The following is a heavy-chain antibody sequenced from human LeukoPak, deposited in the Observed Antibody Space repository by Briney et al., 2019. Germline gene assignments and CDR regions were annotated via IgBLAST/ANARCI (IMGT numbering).Heavy chain of an antibody. V-gene: IGHV3-30-3*01. J-gene: IGHJ4*02. CDR3: ARVWSTAMAFWY. Sequence: GGSLRLSCAASGFTFSSYAMHWVRQAPGKGLEWVAVISYDGSNKYYADSVKGRFTISRDNSKNTLYLQMNSLRAEDTAVYYCARVWSTAMAFWYWGQGTLVTVSS. D-gene: IGHD5-18*01. CDR2: ISYDGSNK. CDR1: GFTFSSYA.